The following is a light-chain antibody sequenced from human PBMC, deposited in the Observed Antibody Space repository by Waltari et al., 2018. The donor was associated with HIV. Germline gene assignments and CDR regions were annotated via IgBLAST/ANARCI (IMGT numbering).Light chain of an antibody. CDR1: NIGRKN. CDR2: ANT. Sequence: SYVLTQSLSAVSVALGQTASITCGGDNIGRKNVHWYQQKPGQAPVVVIYANTNRPSVIPERFSGSNSGNEATLTISRAQAGDDADYYCQVWENGLVVFGAGTKLTVL. CDR3: QVWENGLVV. V-gene: IGLV3-9*01. J-gene: IGLJ2*01.